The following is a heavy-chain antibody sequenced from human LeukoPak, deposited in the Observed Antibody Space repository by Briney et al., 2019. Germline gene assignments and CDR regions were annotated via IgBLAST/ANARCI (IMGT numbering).Heavy chain of an antibody. D-gene: IGHD3-22*01. Sequence: GASVKVSCKVSGYTLTELSMHWVRQAPGKGLEWMGGFDPEDGETIYAQKFQGRVTMTEDTSTDTAYMELSSLRSEDTAVYYCATSSAYYYDSSGYFHWGQGTLVTVSS. V-gene: IGHV1-24*01. CDR3: ATSSAYYYDSSGYFH. CDR2: FDPEDGET. J-gene: IGHJ4*02. CDR1: GYTLTELS.